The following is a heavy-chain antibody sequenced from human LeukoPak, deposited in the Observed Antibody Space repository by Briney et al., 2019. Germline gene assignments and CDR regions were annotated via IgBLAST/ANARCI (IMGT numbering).Heavy chain of an antibody. CDR2: INHSGST. CDR3: ARLLGWKSAFDI. J-gene: IGHJ3*02. D-gene: IGHD7-27*01. V-gene: IGHV4-34*01. CDR1: GGSFSGYY. Sequence: PSETLSLTCAVYGGSFSGYYWSWIRQPPGKGLEWIGEINHSGSTNYNPSLKSRVTISVDTSKNQFSLKLSSVTAADTAVYYCARLLGWKSAFDIWGQGTMVTVSS.